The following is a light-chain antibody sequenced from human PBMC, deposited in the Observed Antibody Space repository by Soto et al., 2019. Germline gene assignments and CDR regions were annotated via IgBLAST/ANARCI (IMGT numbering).Light chain of an antibody. J-gene: IGKJ1*01. V-gene: IGKV3-15*01. CDR1: QSVSSS. Sequence: EVVLTQSPATLSVSPGQRATLSCRASQSVSSSLAWYQHKPGQAPRLLIYDASTRATGIPARFSGSGSGTEFTLTISSLQSEDFAVYYCQQYNNWPRTFGQGTKVEFK. CDR2: DAS. CDR3: QQYNNWPRT.